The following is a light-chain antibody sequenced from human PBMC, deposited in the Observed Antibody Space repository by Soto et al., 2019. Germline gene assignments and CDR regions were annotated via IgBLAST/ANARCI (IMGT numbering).Light chain of an antibody. CDR3: QQYNNWPPIT. CDR2: YAS. Sequence: EIMMTQSPATLSVSPGERATLSCRASQSVSNNVAWYQQKPGQAPRLLIYYASTRATGIPARFSGSGSGTEFTLTIRSLQSEDFALYYSQQYNNWPPITFGQGTRLEIK. CDR1: QSVSNN. J-gene: IGKJ5*01. V-gene: IGKV3-15*01.